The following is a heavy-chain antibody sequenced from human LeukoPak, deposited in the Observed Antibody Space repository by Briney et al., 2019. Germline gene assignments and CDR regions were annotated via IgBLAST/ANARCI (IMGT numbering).Heavy chain of an antibody. CDR1: GFTFSNSA. J-gene: IGHJ3*02. CDR3: AREENGGEYDDGFDI. CDR2: ISSHGENT. Sequence: PGGSLRLSCSASGFTFSNSAMHWVRQAPGKGLEYVSAISSHGENTYYADSVKGRFTISRDNSKNTLYLQMNSLRAEDTAVYYCAREENGGEYDDGFDIWGQGTMVTVSS. D-gene: IGHD4-17*01. V-gene: IGHV3-64*04.